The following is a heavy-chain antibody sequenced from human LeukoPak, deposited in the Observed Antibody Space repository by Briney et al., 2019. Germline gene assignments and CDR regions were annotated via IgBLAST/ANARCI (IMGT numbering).Heavy chain of an antibody. Sequence: ASVKVSCKASRYTFTSYGISWVRQAPGQGLEWMGWISAYNGNTNYAQKLQGRVTMTTDTSTSTAYMELRSLRSDDTAVYYCASGVYSNYGDYYYYYYMDVWGKGTTVTVSS. CDR2: ISAYNGNT. CDR3: ASGVYSNYGDYYYYYYMDV. V-gene: IGHV1-18*01. D-gene: IGHD4-11*01. CDR1: RYTFTSYG. J-gene: IGHJ6*03.